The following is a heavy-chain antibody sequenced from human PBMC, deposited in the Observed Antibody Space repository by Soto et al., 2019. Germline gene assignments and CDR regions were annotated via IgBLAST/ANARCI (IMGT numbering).Heavy chain of an antibody. Sequence: KPSETLSLTCTVSGGSISSYYWSWIRQPPGKGLEWIGYIYYSGSTNYNPSLKSRVTISVDTSKNQFSLKLSSVTAADTAVYYCAKGTGAAGYDYWGQGTLVTVSS. J-gene: IGHJ4*02. D-gene: IGHD6-13*01. V-gene: IGHV4-59*01. CDR1: GGSISSYY. CDR3: AKGTGAAGYDY. CDR2: IYYSGST.